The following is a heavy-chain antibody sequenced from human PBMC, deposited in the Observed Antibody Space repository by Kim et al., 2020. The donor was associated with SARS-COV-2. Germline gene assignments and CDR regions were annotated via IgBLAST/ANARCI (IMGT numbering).Heavy chain of an antibody. Sequence: SLKGRFTISRDNSKTTQYLQMDRRRAEETAVYYCAKERRGNWNLVGYFDYWGQGTLVTVSS. J-gene: IGHJ4*02. V-gene: IGHV3-23*01. D-gene: IGHD1-7*01. CDR3: AKERRGNWNLVGYFDY.